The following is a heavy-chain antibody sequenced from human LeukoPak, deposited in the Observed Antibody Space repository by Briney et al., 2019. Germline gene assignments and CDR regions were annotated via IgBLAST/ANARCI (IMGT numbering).Heavy chain of an antibody. CDR3: ARSGGYGWDY. D-gene: IGHD5-12*01. J-gene: IGHJ4*02. CDR1: GFTFGSLH. Sequence: GGSLRLSCVAAGFTFGSLHMTWVRQAPGKALEWVANIKPDGSGEYYVDSLKGRFTISRDNAENSLFLQMDNLRVDDTAVYYCARSGGYGWDYWGQGAVVTVSS. V-gene: IGHV3-7*01. CDR2: IKPDGSGE.